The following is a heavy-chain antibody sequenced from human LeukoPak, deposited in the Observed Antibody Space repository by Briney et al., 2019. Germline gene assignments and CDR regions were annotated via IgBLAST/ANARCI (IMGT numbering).Heavy chain of an antibody. CDR1: GGSISSSSYY. Sequence: KASETLSLTCTVSGGSISSSSYYWGWIRQPPGKGLEWIGSIYYSGSTYYNPSLKSRVTISVDTSKNQFSLKLSSVTAADTAVYYCARVRERSGPNWFDPWGQGTLVTVSS. CDR2: IYYSGST. V-gene: IGHV4-39*07. J-gene: IGHJ5*02. CDR3: ARVRERSGPNWFDP. D-gene: IGHD3-3*01.